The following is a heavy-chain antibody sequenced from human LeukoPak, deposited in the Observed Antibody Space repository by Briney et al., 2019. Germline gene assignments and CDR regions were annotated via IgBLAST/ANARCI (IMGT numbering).Heavy chain of an antibody. D-gene: IGHD3-3*01. V-gene: IGHV3-21*01. Sequence: PGGSLRLSCAASGFTFSSYSMNWVRQAPGKGLEWVSSISSSSSYIYYADSVKGRFTISRDNAKNSLYLQMNSLRAEDTAVYYCARVPRFWSGYYLDYWGQGTLVTVSS. CDR1: GFTFSSYS. CDR3: ARVPRFWSGYYLDY. J-gene: IGHJ4*02. CDR2: ISSSSSYI.